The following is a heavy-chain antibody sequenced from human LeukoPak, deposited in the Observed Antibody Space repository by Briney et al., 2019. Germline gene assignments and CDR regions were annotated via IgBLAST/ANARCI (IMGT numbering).Heavy chain of an antibody. J-gene: IGHJ3*02. V-gene: IGHV1-18*01. CDR1: GYIFSNYA. CDR3: ARGVYSSSWRDAFDI. CDR2: INIYNGNT. Sequence: ASVKVSCKASGYIFSNYAISWVRQAPGQGLEWMGWINIYNGNTNYAQRLQGRVTMTTDTSTSTAYMELMSLRSDDTAVYYCARGVYSSSWRDAFDIWGQGTMVTVSS. D-gene: IGHD6-13*01.